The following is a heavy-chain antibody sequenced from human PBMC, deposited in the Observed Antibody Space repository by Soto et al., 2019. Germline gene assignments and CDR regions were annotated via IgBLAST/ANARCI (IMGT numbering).Heavy chain of an antibody. CDR3: ARSPDYGDYRFDY. J-gene: IGHJ4*02. V-gene: IGHV1-2*04. CDR1: GYTFTGYY. CDR2: INPNSGGT. Sequence: ASVKVSCKASGYTFTGYYMHWVRQAPGQGLEWMGWINPNSGGTNYAQKFQGWVTMTRDTSISTAYMELSRLRSDDTAVYYCARSPDYGDYRFDYWGQGTXVTVSS. D-gene: IGHD4-17*01.